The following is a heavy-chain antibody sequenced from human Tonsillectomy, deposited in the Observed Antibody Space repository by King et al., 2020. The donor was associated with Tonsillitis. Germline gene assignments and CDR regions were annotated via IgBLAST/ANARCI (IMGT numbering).Heavy chain of an antibody. Sequence: QLQESGQGLVKPSETLSLTCTVSGYSISSGYYWGWIRQPPGKGLEWIGSIYHSGSTYYNPSLKSRVTISVDTSKNQFSLKLSSVTAADTAVYYCARGPNYGDYVLAIDYWGQGTLVTVSS. J-gene: IGHJ4*02. CDR2: IYHSGST. V-gene: IGHV4-38-2*02. D-gene: IGHD4-17*01. CDR1: GYSISSGYY. CDR3: ARGPNYGDYVLAIDY.